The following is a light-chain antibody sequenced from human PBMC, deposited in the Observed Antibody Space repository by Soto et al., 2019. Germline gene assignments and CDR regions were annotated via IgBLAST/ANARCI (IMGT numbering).Light chain of an antibody. Sequence: IQLTQAPSTLSASVGDRVTITCRTNQTGNTWLAWFQQKPGKAPGLLIYKASTLESGVPLRFSGSGSDTEFTLTIKSLQPDDSATYFCQQYNNYWTFGQGTKVEIK. CDR1: QTGNTW. V-gene: IGKV1-5*03. CDR3: QQYNNYWT. J-gene: IGKJ1*01. CDR2: KAS.